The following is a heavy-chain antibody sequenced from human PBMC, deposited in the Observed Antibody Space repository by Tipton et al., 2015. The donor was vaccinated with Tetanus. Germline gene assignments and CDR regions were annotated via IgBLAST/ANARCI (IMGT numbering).Heavy chain of an antibody. CDR3: ARDRANCSGGSCYSGDWYFDL. J-gene: IGHJ2*01. CDR1: GGSISSYY. D-gene: IGHD2-15*01. Sequence: TLSLTCTVSGGSISSYYWSWIRQPPGKGLEWIGYIYYSGSTYYNPSLKSRVTISVDTSKNQFSLKLSSVTAADTAVYYCARDRANCSGGSCYSGDWYFDLWGRGTLVTVSS. V-gene: IGHV4-59*12. CDR2: IYYSGST.